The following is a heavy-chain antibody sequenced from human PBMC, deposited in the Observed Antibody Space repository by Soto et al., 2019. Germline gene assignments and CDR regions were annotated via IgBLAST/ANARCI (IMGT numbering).Heavy chain of an antibody. CDR1: GFTFSSYA. J-gene: IGHJ1*01. CDR2: ISGSGGST. CDR3: AKEDSYYDSSGYYLEYFHH. V-gene: IGHV3-23*01. Sequence: GGSLRLSCAASGFTFSSYAMTCVRQAPGKGLEWVSIISGSGGSTYYADSVKGRFTISRDNSKNTLYLQMNSLRADDTAVYYCAKEDSYYDSSGYYLEYFHHWGQGTLVTVSS. D-gene: IGHD3-22*01.